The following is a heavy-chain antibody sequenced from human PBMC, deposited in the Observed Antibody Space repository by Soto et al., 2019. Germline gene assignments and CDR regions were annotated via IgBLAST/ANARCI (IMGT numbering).Heavy chain of an antibody. CDR1: GYTFTSYD. CDR2: MNPNSGNT. J-gene: IGHJ6*02. CDR3: AREKSYSMDV. V-gene: IGHV1-8*01. Sequence: QVQLVQSGAEVKKPGASVKVSCKASGYTFTSYDINWVRQATGQGLEWMGWMNPNSGNTGYAQKFQGRITMTRITSIGTAYMVLSSLRSEDTAVYYCAREKSYSMDVWGQGTTVTVSS.